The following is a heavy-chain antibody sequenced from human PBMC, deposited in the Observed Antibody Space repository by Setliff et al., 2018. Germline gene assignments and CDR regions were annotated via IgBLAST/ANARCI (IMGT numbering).Heavy chain of an antibody. V-gene: IGHV1-18*01. CDR1: GFSFSTFG. Sequence: ASVKVSCKTSGFSFSTFGFSWVRQAPGQGPEWMGWISPYNENTNYAQKFQGRVTMTTDTSTTTVYMELRSLRSDDTAVYFCARFGGSCSSSSCYASDLWGQGTRVTVSS. CDR2: ISPYNENT. J-gene: IGHJ3*01. CDR3: ARFGGSCSSSSCYASDL. D-gene: IGHD2-2*01.